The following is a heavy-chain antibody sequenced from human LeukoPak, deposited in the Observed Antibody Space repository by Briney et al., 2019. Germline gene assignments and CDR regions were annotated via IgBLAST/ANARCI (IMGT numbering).Heavy chain of an antibody. CDR1: GFTFSSHA. CDR2: ISISSSSV. J-gene: IGHJ4*02. CDR3: AKGGPTGSNYFDF. V-gene: IGHV3-48*01. D-gene: IGHD1-26*01. Sequence: GGSLRLSCAASGFTFSSHAMNWVRQAPGRGLEWVSYISISSSSVYYADSVKGRFTVSRDNSKTTLYLQMNSLRADDTAVYYCAKGGPTGSNYFDFWGQGTLVTVSS.